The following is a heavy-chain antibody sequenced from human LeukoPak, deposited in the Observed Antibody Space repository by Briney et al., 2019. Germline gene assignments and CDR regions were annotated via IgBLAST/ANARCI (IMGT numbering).Heavy chain of an antibody. Sequence: PGGSLRLSCAASGFTFSGSAMHWVRQASGKGLEWVGRIRSKANSYATAYAASVKGRFTISRDDSRNTAYLQMNGLKTEDTAVYYCTTTMIVGGFDYWGQGTLVTVSS. D-gene: IGHD3-22*01. CDR3: TTTMIVGGFDY. V-gene: IGHV3-73*01. J-gene: IGHJ4*02. CDR2: IRSKANSYAT. CDR1: GFTFSGSA.